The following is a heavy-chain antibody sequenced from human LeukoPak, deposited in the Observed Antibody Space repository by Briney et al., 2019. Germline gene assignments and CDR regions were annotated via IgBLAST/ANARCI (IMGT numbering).Heavy chain of an antibody. V-gene: IGHV4-4*07. J-gene: IGHJ4*02. Sequence: SETLSLTCTVSGASISNYQWNWIRQTAGKRLEWIGHIDSSGGTYYNPSLKSGVTMSVDTSKNQVFVKLTSVTAADTAVYYCVRDGYSTAWGYYSDSWGQGILVTVSS. CDR1: GASISNYQ. CDR2: IDSSGGT. CDR3: VRDGYSTAWGYYSDS. D-gene: IGHD4-11*01.